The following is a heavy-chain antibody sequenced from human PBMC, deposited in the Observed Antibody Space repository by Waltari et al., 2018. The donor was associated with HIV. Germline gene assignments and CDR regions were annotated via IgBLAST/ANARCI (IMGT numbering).Heavy chain of an antibody. J-gene: IGHJ6*02. CDR3: ARGPSYCSSTSCYRLVVVAATGPYYYYGMDV. V-gene: IGHV1-69*04. CDR1: GGTFSSYA. D-gene: IGHD2-2*01. Sequence: QVQLVQSGAEVKKPGSSVKVSCKASGGTFSSYAISWVRQAPGQGLEWMGRIIPILGIANYAQKFQGRVTITADKSTSTAYMELSSLRSEDTAVYYCARGPSYCSSTSCYRLVVVAATGPYYYYGMDVWGQGTTVTVSS. CDR2: IIPILGIA.